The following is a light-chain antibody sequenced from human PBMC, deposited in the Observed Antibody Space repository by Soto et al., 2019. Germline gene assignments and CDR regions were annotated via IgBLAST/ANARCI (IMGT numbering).Light chain of an antibody. CDR1: QSVSSY. CDR3: QQRMES. Sequence: EIVLTQSPATLSLSPGERATLSCRASQSVSSYLAWYQQKPGQAPRLLIYDASNRATGIPGRFSGSGSGTDFTLTISSLEPEDFAVYYCQQRMESFGQGTRREI. CDR2: DAS. J-gene: IGKJ5*01. V-gene: IGKV3-11*01.